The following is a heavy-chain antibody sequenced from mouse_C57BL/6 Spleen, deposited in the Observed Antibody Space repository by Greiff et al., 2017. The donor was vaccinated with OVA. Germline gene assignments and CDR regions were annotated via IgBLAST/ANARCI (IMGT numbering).Heavy chain of an antibody. CDR2: INPNNGGT. V-gene: IGHV1-22*01. Sequence: DVQLQESGPELVKPGASVKMSCKASGYTFTDYNMHWVKQSHGKSLEWIGYINPNNGGTSYNQKFKGKATLTVNKSSSTAYMELRSLTSEDSAVYYCAFYYDYDVDYWGQGTTLTVSS. CDR1: GYTFTDYN. D-gene: IGHD2-4*01. J-gene: IGHJ2*01. CDR3: AFYYDYDVDY.